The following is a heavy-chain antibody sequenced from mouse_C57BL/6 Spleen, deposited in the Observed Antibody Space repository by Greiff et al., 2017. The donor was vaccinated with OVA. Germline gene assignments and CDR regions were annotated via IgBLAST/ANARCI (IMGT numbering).Heavy chain of an antibody. D-gene: IGHD1-1*01. Sequence: EVQGVESGGGLVQPGGSLKLSCAASGFTFSDYGMAWVRQAPRKGPEWVAFISNLAYSIYYADTVTGRFTISRENAKNTLYLEMSSLRSEDTAMYYCARGDYGSSYDYAMDYWGQGTSVTVSS. CDR3: ARGDYGSSYDYAMDY. V-gene: IGHV5-15*01. CDR1: GFTFSDYG. J-gene: IGHJ4*01. CDR2: ISNLAYSI.